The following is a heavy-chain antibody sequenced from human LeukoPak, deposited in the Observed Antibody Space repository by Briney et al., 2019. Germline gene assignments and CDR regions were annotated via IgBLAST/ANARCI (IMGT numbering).Heavy chain of an antibody. CDR3: TRQDSDYGDFDY. CDR2: IIPILGIA. Sequence: SVKVSCKASGGTFSSYAISWVRQAPGQGLEWMGRIIPILGIANYAQKFQGRVTITADKSTSTAYMELSSLRSEDTAVYYCTRQDSDYGDFDYWGQGTLVTVSS. J-gene: IGHJ4*02. CDR1: GGTFSSYA. D-gene: IGHD4-17*01. V-gene: IGHV1-69*04.